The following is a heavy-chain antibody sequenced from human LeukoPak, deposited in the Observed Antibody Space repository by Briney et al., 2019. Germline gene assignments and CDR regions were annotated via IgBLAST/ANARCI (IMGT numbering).Heavy chain of an antibody. Sequence: ASEKVSCKVSGYTLTELSMHWVRQAPGKGLEWMGGFDPDDGETIYAQKFQGRVTMTEDTSTDTAYMELSSLRSEDTAVYYCATAGGITSGWFDPWGQGTLVTVSS. V-gene: IGHV1-24*01. CDR3: ATAGGITSGWFDP. D-gene: IGHD3-10*01. CDR2: FDPDDGET. CDR1: GYTLTELS. J-gene: IGHJ5*02.